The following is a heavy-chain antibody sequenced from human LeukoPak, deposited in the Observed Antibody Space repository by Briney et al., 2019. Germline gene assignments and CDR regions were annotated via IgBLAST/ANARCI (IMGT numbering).Heavy chain of an antibody. CDR1: GGSISSSSYY. Sequence: SETLSLTCTVSGGSISSSSYYWGWIRQPPGKGLEWIGSIYYGGSTYYNPSLKSRVTISVDTSKNQFSLKLSSVTAADTAVYYCARRRTSAAYDYWGQGTLVTVSS. V-gene: IGHV4-39*07. D-gene: IGHD6-13*01. J-gene: IGHJ4*02. CDR2: IYYGGST. CDR3: ARRRTSAAYDY.